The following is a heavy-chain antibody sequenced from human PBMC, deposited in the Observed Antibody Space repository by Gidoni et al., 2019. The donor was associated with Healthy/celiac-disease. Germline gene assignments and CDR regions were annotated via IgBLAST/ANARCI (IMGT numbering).Heavy chain of an antibody. D-gene: IGHD5-12*01. J-gene: IGHJ4*02. CDR2: INHSGST. Sequence: QVQLQQWGAGLLKPSETLSLTCAVYGGSFSGYYWSWFRQPPGKGLEWIGEINHSGSTNYNPSLKSRVTISVDTSKNQFSLKLSSVTAADTAVYYCARGGRWLQWYYFDYWGQGTLVTVSS. CDR3: ARGGRWLQWYYFDY. CDR1: GGSFSGYY. V-gene: IGHV4-34*01.